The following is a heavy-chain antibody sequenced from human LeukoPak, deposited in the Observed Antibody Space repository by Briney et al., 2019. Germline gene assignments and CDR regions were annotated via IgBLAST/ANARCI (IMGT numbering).Heavy chain of an antibody. Sequence: GGSLRLSCAASGFTFSSYGMNWVRQAPGKGLEWVSSISSSSSYIYYADSVKGRFTISRDNAKNSLYLQMNSLRAEDTAVYYCARDSSSWYNWFDPWGQGTLVTVSS. CDR2: ISSSSSYI. CDR1: GFTFSSYG. J-gene: IGHJ5*02. CDR3: ARDSSSWYNWFDP. V-gene: IGHV3-21*01. D-gene: IGHD6-13*01.